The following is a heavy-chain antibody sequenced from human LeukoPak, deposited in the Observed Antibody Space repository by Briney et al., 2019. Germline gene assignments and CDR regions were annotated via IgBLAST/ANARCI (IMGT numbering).Heavy chain of an antibody. CDR2: INPTGGST. Sequence: ASVKVSCKAPGYAFPSYFMHWVRQAPGQGLEWMGIINPTGGSTTYAQKFQGRVTMTRDTSTSTVYMELSSLRSDDTAVYYCARTAARRFDYWGQGTLVTVSS. CDR1: GYAFPSYF. CDR3: ARTAARRFDY. D-gene: IGHD6-6*01. V-gene: IGHV1-46*01. J-gene: IGHJ4*02.